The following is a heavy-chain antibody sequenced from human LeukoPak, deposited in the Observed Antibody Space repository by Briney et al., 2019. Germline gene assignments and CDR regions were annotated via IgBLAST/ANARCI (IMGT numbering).Heavy chain of an antibody. D-gene: IGHD2-8*01. Sequence: ASVKVSCKASGGTFSSYAISWVRQAPGQGLEWMGRIIPILGIANYAQKFQGRVTITADKSTSTAYMELSSLRSEDTAVYYRARKDCTNGVCYRDYWGQGTLVTVSS. V-gene: IGHV1-69*04. CDR2: IIPILGIA. CDR3: ARKDCTNGVCYRDY. J-gene: IGHJ4*02. CDR1: GGTFSSYA.